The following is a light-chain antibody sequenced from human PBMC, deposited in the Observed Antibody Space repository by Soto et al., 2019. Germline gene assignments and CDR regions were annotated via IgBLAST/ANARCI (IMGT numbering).Light chain of an antibody. Sequence: DIVMTQSPLSLPVTPGEPASISCRSSQSLLHSNGYNYLDRYLQKPGQSPQLLIYLGSNRASGVPDRFSGSGSGTDFTLKISRVEAEDVGVYYCMQALQTAFTFGPGTKVDIK. CDR1: QSLLHSNGYNY. CDR2: LGS. V-gene: IGKV2-28*01. J-gene: IGKJ3*01. CDR3: MQALQTAFT.